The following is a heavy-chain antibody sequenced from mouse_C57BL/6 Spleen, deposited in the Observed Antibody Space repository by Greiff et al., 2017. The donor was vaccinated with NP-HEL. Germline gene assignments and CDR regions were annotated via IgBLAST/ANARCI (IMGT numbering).Heavy chain of an antibody. V-gene: IGHV3-6*01. CDR2: ISYDGSN. Sequence: EVQVVESGPGLVKPSQSLSLTCSVTGYSITSGYYWNWIRQFPGNKLEWMGYISYDGSNNYNPSLKNRISITRDTSKNQFFLKLNSVTTEDTATYYCARSLYDYAMDYWGQGTSVTVSS. J-gene: IGHJ4*01. CDR1: GYSITSGYY. D-gene: IGHD2-3*01. CDR3: ARSLYDYAMDY.